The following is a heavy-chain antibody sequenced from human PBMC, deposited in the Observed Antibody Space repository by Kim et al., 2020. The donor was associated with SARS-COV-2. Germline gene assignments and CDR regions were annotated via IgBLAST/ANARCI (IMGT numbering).Heavy chain of an antibody. J-gene: IGHJ4*02. D-gene: IGHD6-6*01. Sequence: TYYADSGKGRFTISRDNSKNTLYLQMSSLRAEDTAVYYCVKGAIAAEMYYFDYWGQGTLVTVSS. CDR3: VKGAIAAEMYYFDY. V-gene: IGHV3-64D*06. CDR2: T.